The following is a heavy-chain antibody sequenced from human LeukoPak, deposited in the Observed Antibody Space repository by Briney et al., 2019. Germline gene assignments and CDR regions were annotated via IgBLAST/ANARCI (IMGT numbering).Heavy chain of an antibody. V-gene: IGHV3-7*04. CDR2: IKQDGSEK. D-gene: IGHD4-17*01. J-gene: IGHJ4*02. CDR1: GFTFSNYW. Sequence: GGSLRLSCAASGFTFSNYWMSWVRQAPGKGLEWVANIKQDGSEKYYVDSVKGRFTISRDNAKNSLYLQMNSLRAEDTAVYYCARGVTTWDYWGQGTLVTVSS. CDR3: ARGVTTWDY.